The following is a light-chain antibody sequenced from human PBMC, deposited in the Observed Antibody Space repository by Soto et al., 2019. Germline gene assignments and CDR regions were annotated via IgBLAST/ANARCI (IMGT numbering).Light chain of an antibody. CDR1: QSVSSN. V-gene: IGKV3-15*01. CDR2: GAS. CDR3: QQYNNRRPQT. J-gene: IGKJ1*01. Sequence: EIVMTQSPATLSVSPGERATLSCRASQSVSSNLAWYQQKPGQAPRLLIYGASTRATGIPARFSGSGSGTEFTLTISSLQSEDFAVYYCQQYNNRRPQTFDQETKVEIK.